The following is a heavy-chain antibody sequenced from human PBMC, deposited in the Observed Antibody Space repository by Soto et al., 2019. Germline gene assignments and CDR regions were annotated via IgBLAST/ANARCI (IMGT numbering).Heavy chain of an antibody. V-gene: IGHV3-23*01. D-gene: IGHD2-15*01. CDR2: MSGGST. J-gene: IGHJ6*02. CDR1: GFTFSTYA. CDR3: ARLSGDHSAFFSYGMDA. Sequence: GGSLRLSCTASGFTFSTYAMNWVRQAAGKGLEWVSSMSGGSTFYPDSVKGRFTISRDNARNTLSLQMNSLRADDTAVYYCARLSGDHSAFFSYGMDAWGQGTTVTVSS.